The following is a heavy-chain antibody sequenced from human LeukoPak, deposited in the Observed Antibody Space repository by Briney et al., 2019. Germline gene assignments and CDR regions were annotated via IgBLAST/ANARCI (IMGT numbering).Heavy chain of an antibody. J-gene: IGHJ4*02. CDR3: ARGAFWSGYYSGSDN. CDR2: MNPASGNT. D-gene: IGHD3-3*01. Sequence: GASVKVSCKASGYTFTNYDINWVRQAPGQGLEWMGWMNPASGNTGYAQKFQSRVTITRNTSISTAYMELSSLRSEDTAVYFCARGAFWSGYYSGSDNWGQGTLVTVSS. CDR1: GYTFTNYD. V-gene: IGHV1-8*01.